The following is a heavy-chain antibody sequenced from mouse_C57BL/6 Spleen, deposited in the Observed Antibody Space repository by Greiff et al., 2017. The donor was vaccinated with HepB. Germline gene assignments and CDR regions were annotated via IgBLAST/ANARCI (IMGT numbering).Heavy chain of an antibody. CDR2: ISSGSSTI. CDR1: GFTFSDYG. J-gene: IGHJ3*01. Sequence: EVHLVESGGGLVKPGGSLKLSCAASGFTFSDYGMHWVRQAPEKGLEWVAYISSGSSTIYYADTVKGRFPISRDNAKNTLFLQMTSLRSEDTAMYYCARPHYYGSSPFAYWGQGTLVTVAA. D-gene: IGHD1-1*01. V-gene: IGHV5-17*01. CDR3: ARPHYYGSSPFAY.